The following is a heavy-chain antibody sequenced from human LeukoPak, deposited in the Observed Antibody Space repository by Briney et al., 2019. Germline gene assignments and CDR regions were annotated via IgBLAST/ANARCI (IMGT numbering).Heavy chain of an antibody. CDR1: GFTFSRYG. J-gene: IGHJ3*02. V-gene: IGHV3-30*18. CDR3: AKLGGYCSSTSCFRGDAFDI. CDR2: ISYDGSNK. D-gene: IGHD2-2*01. Sequence: GGSLRLSCAASGFTFSRYGMHWVRQAPGKGLEWVAVISYDGSNKYYEDSVKGRFTISRDNAKNSLHLQMNSLRAEDTAVYYCAKLGGYCSSTSCFRGDAFDIWGQGTMVTVSS.